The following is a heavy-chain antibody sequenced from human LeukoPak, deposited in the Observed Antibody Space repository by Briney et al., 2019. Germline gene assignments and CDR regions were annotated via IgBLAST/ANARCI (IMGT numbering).Heavy chain of an antibody. CDR3: AKDRDGSRRGYFDY. CDR2: IRYDGSNK. J-gene: IGHJ4*02. D-gene: IGHD5-24*01. Sequence: GGSLRLSCAASGFTFSSYGMHWVRQAPGKGLEWVAFIRYDGSNKYYADSVKGRFTISRDNSKNTLYLQMNSLRAEDTAVYYCAKDRDGSRRGYFDYWGQGTLVTVSS. CDR1: GFTFSSYG. V-gene: IGHV3-30*02.